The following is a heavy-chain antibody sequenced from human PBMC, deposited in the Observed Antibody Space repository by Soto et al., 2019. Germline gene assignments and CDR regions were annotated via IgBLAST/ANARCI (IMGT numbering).Heavy chain of an antibody. J-gene: IGHJ1*01. D-gene: IGHD4-17*01. Sequence: GGSLRLSCAASGFTFSSYAMSWVRQAPGKGLEWVSAISGSGGSTYYADSAKGRFTISRDNSKNTLYLQMNSLRAEDTAVYYCAKDYGDYIREYFQHWGQGTLVTVSS. CDR3: AKDYGDYIREYFQH. CDR1: GFTFSSYA. CDR2: ISGSGGST. V-gene: IGHV3-23*01.